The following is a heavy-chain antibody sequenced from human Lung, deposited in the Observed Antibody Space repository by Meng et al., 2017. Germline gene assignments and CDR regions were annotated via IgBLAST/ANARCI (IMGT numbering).Heavy chain of an antibody. CDR3: ARGPTTMAHDFDY. Sequence: QWDLQQGGAGLLKPSETLPLTCVVSGGSFSDYYWSWIRQPPGKGLEWIGEINHSGSTNYNPSLESRATISVDTSQNNLSLKLSSVTAADSAVYYCARGPTTMAHDFDYWGQGTLVTVSS. D-gene: IGHD4-11*01. J-gene: IGHJ4*02. V-gene: IGHV4-34*01. CDR1: GGSFSDYY. CDR2: INHSGST.